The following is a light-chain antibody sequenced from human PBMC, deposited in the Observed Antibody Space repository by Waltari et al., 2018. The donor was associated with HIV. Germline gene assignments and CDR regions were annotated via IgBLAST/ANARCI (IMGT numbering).Light chain of an antibody. CDR3: QQYYTIEST. V-gene: IGKV4-1*01. Sequence: DIVMTQSPDSLAVSLGERATINCKSSQSVLVHSNVKNNLAWYQQKFGQPPKLLFYWSSDRQSGVPDRFSASGSGTDFTLTISSLQAEDVALYYCQQYYTIESTFGGGTKVEIK. J-gene: IGKJ4*01. CDR2: WSS. CDR1: QSVLVHSNVKNN.